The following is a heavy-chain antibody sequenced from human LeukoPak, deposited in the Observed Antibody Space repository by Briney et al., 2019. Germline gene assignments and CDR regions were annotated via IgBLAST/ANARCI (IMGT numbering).Heavy chain of an antibody. Sequence: PGGSLRLSCAASGFTFSSYGMHWVRQAPGKGLEWVAVIWYDGSNKYCADSVKGRFTISRDNSKNTLYLQMNSLRAEDTAVYYCTTPRGPAPNDYRMDVWGQGTTVTVSS. D-gene: IGHD2-2*01. V-gene: IGHV3-33*01. CDR2: IWYDGSNK. CDR1: GFTFSSYG. J-gene: IGHJ6*02. CDR3: TTPRGPAPNDYRMDV.